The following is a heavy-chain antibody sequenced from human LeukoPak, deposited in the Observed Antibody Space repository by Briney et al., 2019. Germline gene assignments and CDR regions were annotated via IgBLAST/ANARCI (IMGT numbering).Heavy chain of an antibody. D-gene: IGHD3-10*01. CDR3: ARPPGRTGAFDI. V-gene: IGHV3-53*01. Sequence: GGSLXLSCVASGFTFSDAWMSWVRQAPEKGLEGVSVIYSVGTTYYADSVKGRFTISRDNSKNTLYLQMNSLRAEDTAVYYCARPPGRTGAFDIWGQGTMVTVSS. CDR1: GFTFSDAW. J-gene: IGHJ3*02. CDR2: IYSVGTT.